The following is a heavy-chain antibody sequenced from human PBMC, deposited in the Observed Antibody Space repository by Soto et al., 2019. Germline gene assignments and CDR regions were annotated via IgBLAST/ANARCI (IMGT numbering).Heavy chain of an antibody. CDR3: ATCIAARACAFDM. V-gene: IGHV3-15*07. CDR2: LKSIADAGTT. D-gene: IGHD6-6*01. Sequence: PGGSLRLSCADSGFTLRDFWMHWVRLAPGKGLEWVGRLKSIADAGTTDYAAPVQGRFSISRDDSKNTMYLQMNSLKTEDTAVYYCATCIAARACAFDMWGQGTMVTVS. J-gene: IGHJ3*02. CDR1: GFTLRDFW.